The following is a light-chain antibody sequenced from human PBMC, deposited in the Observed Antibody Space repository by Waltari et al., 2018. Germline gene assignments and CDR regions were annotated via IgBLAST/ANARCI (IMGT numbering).Light chain of an antibody. Sequence: QSALTQPASVSGSPGQSITISCSGTDSDVGAYDFVSWYQQHPGKAPHLIIYEISNRPSGISNRSSASKSGNTASLTIPGLQAEDEADYYCSSYTTSSAPGVFGTGTRVTVL. CDR1: DSDVGAYDF. V-gene: IGLV2-14*01. CDR2: EIS. J-gene: IGLJ1*01. CDR3: SSYTTSSAPGV.